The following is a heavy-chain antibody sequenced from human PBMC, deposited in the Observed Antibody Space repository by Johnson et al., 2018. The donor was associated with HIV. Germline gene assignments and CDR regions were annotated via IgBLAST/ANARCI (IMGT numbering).Heavy chain of an antibody. D-gene: IGHD3-22*01. CDR2: ISYDGTNK. CDR1: GFIFSSYW. Sequence: QVQLVESGGGLVQPGGSLRLSCAASGFIFSSYWMHWVRQAPGNGLEWVAFISYDGTNKYYADSVKGRFTISRDNSKNTLFLQMNSLRPEDTAVYYCVRRFYDSSAFDIWGQGTMVTVSS. CDR3: VRRFYDSSAFDI. V-gene: IGHV3-30-3*01. J-gene: IGHJ3*02.